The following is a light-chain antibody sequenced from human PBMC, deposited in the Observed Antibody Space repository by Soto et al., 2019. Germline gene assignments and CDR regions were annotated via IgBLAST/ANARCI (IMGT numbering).Light chain of an antibody. CDR3: QQRSNWPPAT. J-gene: IGKJ2*01. CDR1: QSVSSY. CDR2: DAS. V-gene: IGKV3-11*01. Sequence: EIVLTQSPATLSLSPGERATLSCRASQSVSSYLAWYQQKPGQAPRLLIYDASNRATGIPARFSGGGSGTDFTLTISSLEPEDFAVYYSQQRSNWPPATFGQGTKLELK.